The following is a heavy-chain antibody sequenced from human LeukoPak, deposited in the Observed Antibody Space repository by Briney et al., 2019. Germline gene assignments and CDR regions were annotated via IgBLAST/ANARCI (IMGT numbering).Heavy chain of an antibody. Sequence: GGSLRLSCAASGFTFSSYSTNWVRQAPGKGLEWVSYISSSSSTIYYADSVKGRFTISRDNAKNSLYLQMNSLRAEDTAVYYCARKYNWNDKYFDYWGQGTLVTVSS. V-gene: IGHV3-48*01. J-gene: IGHJ4*02. CDR1: GFTFSSYS. CDR2: ISSSSSTI. CDR3: ARKYNWNDKYFDY. D-gene: IGHD1-1*01.